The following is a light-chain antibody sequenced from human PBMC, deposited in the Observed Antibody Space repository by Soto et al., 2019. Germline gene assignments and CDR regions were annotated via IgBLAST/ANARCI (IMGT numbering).Light chain of an antibody. CDR2: DAS. J-gene: IGKJ5*01. CDR1: QSVRSS. Sequence: EIVLTQSPGTLSLSLGERATLSCRASQSVRSSLAWYQQKPGQAPRLLIYDASTRAPGIPARFSGSGSGTELTLTISSLQSDDFAAYHCQQYNNWPPTFGHGTRLEIK. CDR3: QQYNNWPPT. V-gene: IGKV3-15*01.